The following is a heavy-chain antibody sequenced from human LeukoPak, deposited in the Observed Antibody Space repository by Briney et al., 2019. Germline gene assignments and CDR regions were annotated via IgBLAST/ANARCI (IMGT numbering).Heavy chain of an antibody. V-gene: IGHV4-4*07. CDR3: ATCSGGSCY. D-gene: IGHD2-15*01. CDR2: IYTSGNT. J-gene: IGHJ4*02. CDR1: GGSINNYY. Sequence: SETLSLTCSVSGGSINNYYWSWIRQPAGKGLEWIGRIYTSGNTNYSPSFKSRVTMPVDMSKNQFSLKLSSVTAADTAVYYCATCSGGSCYWGQGTLVTVSS.